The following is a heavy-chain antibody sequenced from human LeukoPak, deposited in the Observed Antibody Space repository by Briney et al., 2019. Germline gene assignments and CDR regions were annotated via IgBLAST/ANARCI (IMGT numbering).Heavy chain of an antibody. CDR3: SGRSGFSSIY. J-gene: IGHJ4*02. D-gene: IGHD2-2*01. CDR1: GFTFSNYW. V-gene: IGHV3-7*01. Sequence: PGGSLRLSCAASGFTFSNYWMSWVRQTPGKGLEWVANIRPDGSEEFYVDSVKGRFSISRDNAKNLVYLQMNNLRAEDTGVYYCSGRSGFSSIYWGQGILVTVSS. CDR2: IRPDGSEE.